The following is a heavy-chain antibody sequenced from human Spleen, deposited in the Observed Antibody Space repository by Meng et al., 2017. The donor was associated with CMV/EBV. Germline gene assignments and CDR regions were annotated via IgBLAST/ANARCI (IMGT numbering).Heavy chain of an antibody. CDR3: ASRDTYSSPDY. CDR1: GFTVSSNY. J-gene: IGHJ4*02. CDR2: IYSGGST. Sequence: GGPLRLSCAASGFTVSSNYMSWVRQAPGKGLEWVSVIYSGGSTYYADSVKGRFTISRDNSKNTLYLQMNSLRVEDTAVYYCASRDTYSSPDYWGQGTLVTVSS. D-gene: IGHD6-19*01. V-gene: IGHV3-53*01.